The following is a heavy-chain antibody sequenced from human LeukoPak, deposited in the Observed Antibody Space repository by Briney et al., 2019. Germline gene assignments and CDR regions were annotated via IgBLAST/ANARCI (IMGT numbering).Heavy chain of an antibody. D-gene: IGHD6-19*01. CDR1: GFTFSNAW. J-gene: IGHJ4*02. Sequence: EGSLRLSCAASGFTFSNAWMSWVRQALGKGLEWVGRIKSKTDGGTTDYAAPVKGRFTISRDDSKNTLYLQMNSLKTEDTAVYYCTTRRVAVATYFDYWGQGTLVTVSS. CDR2: IKSKTDGGTT. CDR3: TTRRVAVATYFDY. V-gene: IGHV3-15*01.